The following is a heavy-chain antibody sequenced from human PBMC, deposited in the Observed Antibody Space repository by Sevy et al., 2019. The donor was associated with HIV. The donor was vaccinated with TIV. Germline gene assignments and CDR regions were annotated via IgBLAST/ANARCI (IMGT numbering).Heavy chain of an antibody. V-gene: IGHV1-69*13. CDR1: GGTFSSYG. D-gene: IGHD6-19*01. Sequence: TSVKVSCKASGGTFSSYGISWVRQAPGQGLEWMGGIIPILGTVNYAQKFQGRVTITADESTKTAYMELSSLRSDDTAVYYCARGGGNGWYYFDYWGQETLVTVSS. CDR3: ARGGGNGWYYFDY. CDR2: IIPILGTV. J-gene: IGHJ4*02.